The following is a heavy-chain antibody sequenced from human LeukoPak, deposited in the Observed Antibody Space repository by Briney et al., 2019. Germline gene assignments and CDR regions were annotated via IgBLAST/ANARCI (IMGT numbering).Heavy chain of an antibody. V-gene: IGHV5-51*01. D-gene: IGHD3-22*01. CDR1: GYSFTSYW. CDR2: IYPGDSET. J-gene: IGHJ4*02. CDR3: ARHPLESSGYLIDY. Sequence: GESLKIPCKGFGYSFTSYWYGWGRQMPGKGLEGMGIIYPGDSETRYSPSFQGQVTISADKSISTAYLQWSSLKASDTAMYYCARHPLESSGYLIDYWGQGTLVTVSS.